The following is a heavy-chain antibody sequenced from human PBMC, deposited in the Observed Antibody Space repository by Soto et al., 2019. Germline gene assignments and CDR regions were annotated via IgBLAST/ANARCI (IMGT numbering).Heavy chain of an antibody. CDR3: ARVPGYYYDSSGYYYYFDY. CDR1: GYTFTSYG. J-gene: IGHJ4*02. D-gene: IGHD3-22*01. Sequence: WASVKVSCKASGYTFTSYGISWVRQAPGQGLEWMGWISAYNGNTNYAQKLQGRVTMTTDTSTSTAYMELRSLRSDDTAVYYCARVPGYYYDSSGYYYYFDYWGQGTLVTVSS. CDR2: ISAYNGNT. V-gene: IGHV1-18*04.